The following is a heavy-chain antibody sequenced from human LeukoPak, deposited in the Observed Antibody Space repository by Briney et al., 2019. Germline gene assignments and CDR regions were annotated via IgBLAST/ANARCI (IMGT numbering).Heavy chain of an antibody. J-gene: IGHJ4*02. Sequence: QTGGSLRLSCAASGFTFSSYWMSWVRQAPGKGLEWVANIKQDGSEKYYVDSVKGRFTISRDNAKNSLYLQMKSLRAEDTAVYYCARDYHYDYVWGSYRPFDYWGQGTLVTVSS. D-gene: IGHD3-16*02. CDR3: ARDYHYDYVWGSYRPFDY. CDR1: GFTFSSYW. V-gene: IGHV3-7*01. CDR2: IKQDGSEK.